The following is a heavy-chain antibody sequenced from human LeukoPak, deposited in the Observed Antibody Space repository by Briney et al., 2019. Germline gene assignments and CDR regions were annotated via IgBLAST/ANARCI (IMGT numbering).Heavy chain of an antibody. CDR3: ARANTPFADY. D-gene: IGHD2-2*02. CDR2: ISYDGSNK. Sequence: GRSLRLSCAASGFTFSSHDMHWVRQAPGKGLEWVAVISYDGSNKYYADSVKGRFAISRDNSKNTVYLQMNSLRVEDTAVYYCARANTPFADYWGQGTLVTVSS. J-gene: IGHJ4*02. CDR1: GFTFSSHD. V-gene: IGHV3-30*09.